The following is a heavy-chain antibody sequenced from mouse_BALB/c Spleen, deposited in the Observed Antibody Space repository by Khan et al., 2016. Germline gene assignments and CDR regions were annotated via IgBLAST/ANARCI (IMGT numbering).Heavy chain of an antibody. CDR1: GYTFTSYW. V-gene: IGHV1-7*01. J-gene: IGHJ2*01. CDR2: INHSTGYT. Sequence: QVQLQQSGAELAKPGASVKMSCKASGYTFTSYWMHWVKQRPGQGLEWIGYINHSTGYTEYNQKFKDKATLTADKSSSTAYMQLSSLTSEDSAVYYCARSYFYFDYWGQGTTLTVS. CDR3: ARSYFYFDY.